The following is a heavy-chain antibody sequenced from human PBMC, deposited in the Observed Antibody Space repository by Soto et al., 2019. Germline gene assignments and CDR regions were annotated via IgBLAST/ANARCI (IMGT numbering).Heavy chain of an antibody. CDR1: GFTLSSYS. CDR2: ISSSSTTI. V-gene: IGHV3-48*01. Sequence: EAQLVESGGGLVQPGGSLRVSCAASGFTLSSYSMNWVRQAPGKGLEWVSYISSSSTTIYHADSVKGRFTISRDNAKNSLHLQMNSLRAEDTAVYYCARDRVFCGSTSCSRDWFDPWGQGTLVTVSS. J-gene: IGHJ5*02. D-gene: IGHD2-2*01. CDR3: ARDRVFCGSTSCSRDWFDP.